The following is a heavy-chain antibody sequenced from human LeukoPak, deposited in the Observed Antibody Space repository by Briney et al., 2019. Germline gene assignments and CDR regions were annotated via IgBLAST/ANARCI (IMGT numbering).Heavy chain of an antibody. D-gene: IGHD3-22*01. CDR2: IWYDGSNK. CDR1: GFTFSSYG. Sequence: PGGSLRLSCAASGFTFSSYGMHWVRQAPGKGLEWVAVIWYDGSNKYYADSVKGRFTISRDNSKNTLYLQMNSLRAEDTAVYYCAKTYSSGYILDYWGQGTLVTVSS. J-gene: IGHJ4*02. V-gene: IGHV3-33*06. CDR3: AKTYSSGYILDY.